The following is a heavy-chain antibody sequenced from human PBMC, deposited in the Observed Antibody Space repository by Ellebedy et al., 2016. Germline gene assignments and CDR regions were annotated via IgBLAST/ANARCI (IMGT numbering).Heavy chain of an antibody. CDR2: VSYDGSNK. Sequence: GGSLRLXCAASGFTFSSYGMHWVRQAPGKGLEWVAMVSYDGSNKYYADSVKGRFTISRDNSKNTLYLQMNSLRAEDTAVYYCAKELELEEGADYWGQGTLVTVSS. D-gene: IGHD1-7*01. CDR1: GFTFSSYG. CDR3: AKELELEEGADY. J-gene: IGHJ4*02. V-gene: IGHV3-30*18.